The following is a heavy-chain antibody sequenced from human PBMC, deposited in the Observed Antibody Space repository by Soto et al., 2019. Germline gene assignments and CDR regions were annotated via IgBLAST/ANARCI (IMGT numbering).Heavy chain of an antibody. D-gene: IGHD3-10*01. V-gene: IGHV3-74*01. CDR1: GYTLSNYW. Sequence: EVQLVESGGGLLQPGGSLTLSCTASGYTLSNYWMHWVRQAPGKGLVWVSRTKSDGSGTSYTDSVKGRFTISRDNAYNRLYLQMSNLRAEDTAVYYCARGGFDYGPGRMDVWGKGTTVIVSS. J-gene: IGHJ6*04. CDR3: ARGGFDYGPGRMDV. CDR2: TKSDGSGT.